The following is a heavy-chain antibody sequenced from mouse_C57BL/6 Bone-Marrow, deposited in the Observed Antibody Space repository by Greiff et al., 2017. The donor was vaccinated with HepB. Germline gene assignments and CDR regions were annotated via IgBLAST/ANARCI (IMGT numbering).Heavy chain of an antibody. CDR2: ISYDGSN. CDR1: GYSITSGYY. V-gene: IGHV3-6*01. Sequence: EVQLVESGPGLVKPSQSLSLTCSVTGYSITSGYYWNWIRQFPGNKLEWMGYISYDGSNNYNPSLKNRISITRDTSKNQFFLKLNSVTTEDTATYYCAREDGFDYWGQGTTLTVSS. J-gene: IGHJ2*01. CDR3: AREDGFDY.